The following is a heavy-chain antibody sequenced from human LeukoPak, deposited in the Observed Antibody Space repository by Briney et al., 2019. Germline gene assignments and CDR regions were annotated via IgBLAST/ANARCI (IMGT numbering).Heavy chain of an antibody. CDR2: IIPIFGTA. CDR3: ARDLAAAGTRRGGY. CDR1: GGTFSSYA. J-gene: IGHJ4*02. Sequence: SVKVSCKASGGTFSSYAISWVRQAPGQPLEWIGGIIPIFGTANYAQKFQGRVTITADASTSTAYLELSSLRSEDTAVYYCARDLAAAGTRRGGYWGQGTLVTVSS. V-gene: IGHV1-69*13. D-gene: IGHD6-13*01.